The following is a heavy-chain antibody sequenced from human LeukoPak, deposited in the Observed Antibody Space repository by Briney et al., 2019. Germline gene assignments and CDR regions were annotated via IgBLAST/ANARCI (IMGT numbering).Heavy chain of an antibody. CDR1: GFTFSNYA. Sequence: GGCLRLSCAASGFTFSNYAMTWVRQAPGKGLEWVSSISGNSDNTYYADSVKGRFTISRDNSENTLYVQMNNLRAEDTAIYYCAKDGHYDRSGYSSPYYFDNWRQATLVTVSS. J-gene: IGHJ4*02. D-gene: IGHD3-22*01. V-gene: IGHV3-23*01. CDR3: AKDGHYDRSGYSSPYYFDN. CDR2: ISGNSDNT.